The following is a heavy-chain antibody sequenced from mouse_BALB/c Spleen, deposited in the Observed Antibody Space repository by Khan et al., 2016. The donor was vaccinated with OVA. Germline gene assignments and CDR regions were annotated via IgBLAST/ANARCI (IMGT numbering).Heavy chain of an antibody. CDR3: ARDYWFAY. V-gene: IGHV5-6-5*01. CDR1: GFTFSNYA. J-gene: IGHJ3*01. CDR2: ISSGGST. Sequence: EVQLVESGGGLVKPGGSLKLSCAASGFTFSNYAMSWVRQTPEKRLEWVASISSGGSTYHPDSVKGRLTISRDNARNILYLQMSSLRSEATAMYYCARDYWFAYWGQGTLVTVSA.